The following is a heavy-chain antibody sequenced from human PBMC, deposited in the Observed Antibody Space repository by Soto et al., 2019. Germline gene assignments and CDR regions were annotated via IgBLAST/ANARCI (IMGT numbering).Heavy chain of an antibody. J-gene: IGHJ4*02. CDR3: PRHHSEATVPYALAF. V-gene: IGHV4-39*01. CDR2: VSYSGST. Sequence: SETLSLTCTVSGGIISSNSYFWGWIRQPPGKGLEWLGSVSYSGSTYYNPSLKSRIPLFVDSSKKPFSLKLTSVTAADTAVYYCPRHHSEATVPYALAFWGQGALVTVSS. D-gene: IGHD5-18*01. CDR1: GGIISSNSYF.